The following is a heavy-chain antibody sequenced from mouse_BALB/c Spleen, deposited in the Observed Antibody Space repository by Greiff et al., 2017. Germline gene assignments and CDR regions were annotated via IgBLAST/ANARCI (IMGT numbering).Heavy chain of an antibody. Sequence: QVQLQQPGAELVRPGASVKLSCKASGYTFTSYWINWVKQRPGQGLEWIGNIYPSDSYTNYNQKFKDNATLTVDKSSSTAYMQLSSPTSEDSAVYYCTSTYAMDYWGQGTSVTVSS. V-gene: IGHV1-69*02. CDR3: TSTYAMDY. CDR2: IYPSDSYT. D-gene: IGHD2-1*01. CDR1: GYTFTSYW. J-gene: IGHJ4*01.